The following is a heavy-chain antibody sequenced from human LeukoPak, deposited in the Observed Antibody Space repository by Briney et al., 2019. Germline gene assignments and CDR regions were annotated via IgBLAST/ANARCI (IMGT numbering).Heavy chain of an antibody. Sequence: KPSETLSLTCTVSGGSISSSSYYWGWIRQPPGKGLEWIGSIYYSGSTYYNPSLKSRVTISVDTSKNQFSLKLSSVTAADTAVYYCARLWRNPGSYYKGAFDIWGQGTMVTVSS. V-gene: IGHV4-39*01. CDR3: ARLWRNPGSYYKGAFDI. CDR1: GGSISSSSYY. CDR2: IYYSGST. D-gene: IGHD3-10*01. J-gene: IGHJ3*02.